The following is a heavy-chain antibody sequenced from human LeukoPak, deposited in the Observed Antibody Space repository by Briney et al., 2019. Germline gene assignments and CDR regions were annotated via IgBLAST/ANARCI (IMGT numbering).Heavy chain of an antibody. CDR3: ASRRSYTYTPFDY. V-gene: IGHV3-23*01. CDR2: ISGSGGST. CDR1: GFTFSSYA. J-gene: IGHJ4*02. D-gene: IGHD2-15*01. Sequence: GGSLRLSCAAPGFTFSSYAMSLVRQAPGKGLEWVSGISGSGGSTHYADSVKGRFTISRDNSKNTLYLQMTSLRAEDTAVYYCASRRSYTYTPFDYWGQGTLVTVSS.